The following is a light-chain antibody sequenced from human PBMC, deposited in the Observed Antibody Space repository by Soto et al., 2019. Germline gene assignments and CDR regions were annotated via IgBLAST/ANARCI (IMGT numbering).Light chain of an antibody. CDR2: DVS. CDR1: SSDVGGYNY. Sequence: QSAVTQPASVSGAPGQSIAISCTGTSSDVGGYNYVSWYQHHPGKAPKLMVYDVSNRPSGVSNRFSGSKFGNTASLTISGLQAEDEADYYCSSYTSSSTSVFGTGTKVTVL. V-gene: IGLV2-14*03. CDR3: SSYTSSSTSV. J-gene: IGLJ1*01.